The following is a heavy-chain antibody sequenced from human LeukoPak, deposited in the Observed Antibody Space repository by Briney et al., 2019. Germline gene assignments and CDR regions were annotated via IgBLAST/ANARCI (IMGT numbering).Heavy chain of an antibody. Sequence: GGSLRLSCAASGFIFSSYSMNWVRQAPGKGVEWVSYISSSGSTIYYADSVKGRFTISRDNAKNSLYLQMNSLRVEDTAVYYCARGCSGGSCHTFDYWGQGTLVTVSS. CDR3: ARGCSGGSCHTFDY. CDR1: GFIFSSYS. D-gene: IGHD2-15*01. V-gene: IGHV3-48*04. J-gene: IGHJ4*02. CDR2: ISSSGSTI.